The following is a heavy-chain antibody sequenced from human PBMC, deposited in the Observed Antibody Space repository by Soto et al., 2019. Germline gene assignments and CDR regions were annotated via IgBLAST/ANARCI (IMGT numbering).Heavy chain of an antibody. CDR3: ARGKVGIAARHYFDY. V-gene: IGHV4-4*02. CDR2: IYHSGST. D-gene: IGHD6-6*01. CDR1: GGSISSSNW. Sequence: PAETLSLTCAVSGGSISSSNWWSWVRQPPGKGLEWIGEIYHSGSTNYNPSLKSRVTISVDKSKNQFSLKLSSVTAADTAVYYCARGKVGIAARHYFDYWGQGTLVTVSS. J-gene: IGHJ4*02.